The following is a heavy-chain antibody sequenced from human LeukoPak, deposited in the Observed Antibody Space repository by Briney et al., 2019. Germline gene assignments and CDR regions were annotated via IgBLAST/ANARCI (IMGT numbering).Heavy chain of an antibody. D-gene: IGHD1-20*01. Sequence: HPGGSLRLSCAASGFSFSDYGMNWVRQAPGKGLQWVSAINKGGDGTSYADSVKGRFTISRDNSKNTLYLQMNSLRAEDTAVYYCAKDAAPHNWNTKSYYYYYMDVWGKGTTVTVSS. CDR2: INKGGDGT. J-gene: IGHJ6*03. CDR1: GFSFSDYG. CDR3: AKDAAPHNWNTKSYYYYYMDV. V-gene: IGHV3-23*01.